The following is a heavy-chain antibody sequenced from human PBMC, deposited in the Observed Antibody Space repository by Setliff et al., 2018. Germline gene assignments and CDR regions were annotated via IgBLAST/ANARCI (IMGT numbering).Heavy chain of an antibody. CDR3: ARHVGSRSRGYNYYYYYMDV. Sequence: PSETLSLTCTVSGGSHRDSAIFWGWIRQPPGKGLEWIGSTYYNGDTYHNPSLKSRVTMSVDTSRNQFSLKLSSVTAADTAVYYCARHVGSRSRGYNYYYYYMDVWGKGTTVTVSS. D-gene: IGHD3-10*01. V-gene: IGHV4-39*01. CDR2: TYYNGDT. J-gene: IGHJ6*03. CDR1: GGSHRDSAIF.